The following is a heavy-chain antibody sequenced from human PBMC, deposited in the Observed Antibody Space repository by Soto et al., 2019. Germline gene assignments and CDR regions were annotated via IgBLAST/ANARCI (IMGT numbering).Heavy chain of an antibody. Sequence: ASVKVSCKASGYTFTSYAMHWVRQAPGQRLEWMGWINAGNGNTKYSQKFQGRVTITRDTSASTAYMELSILRSEDTAVYYCARYYDFWSGYPRTYYNWFDPWGQGTLVTVSS. J-gene: IGHJ5*02. CDR3: ARYYDFWSGYPRTYYNWFDP. D-gene: IGHD3-3*01. CDR2: INAGNGNT. V-gene: IGHV1-3*01. CDR1: GYTFTSYA.